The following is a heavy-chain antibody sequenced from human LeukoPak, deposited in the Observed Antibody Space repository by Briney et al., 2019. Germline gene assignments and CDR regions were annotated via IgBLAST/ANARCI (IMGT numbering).Heavy chain of an antibody. D-gene: IGHD3-3*01. CDR1: GGSFSGYY. CDR3: ARVRFLEWLLRYYFDY. Sequence: SETLSLTCAVYGGSFSGYYWSWIRQPPGNGLEWIGEINHSGSTNYNPSLKSRVTISVDTSKNQFSLKLSSVTAADTAVYYCARVRFLEWLLRYYFDYWGQGTLVTVSS. J-gene: IGHJ4*02. V-gene: IGHV4-34*01. CDR2: INHSGST.